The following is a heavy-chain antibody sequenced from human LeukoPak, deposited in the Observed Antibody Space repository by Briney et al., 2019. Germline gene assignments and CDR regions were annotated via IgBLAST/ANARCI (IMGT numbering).Heavy chain of an antibody. CDR3: ARSRVRGSGSYILDF. J-gene: IGHJ4*02. D-gene: IGHD3-10*01. CDR2: INPKSGGT. Sequence: ASVKVSCKASGYTFTAYYMHWVRQAPGQGLEWMGWINPKSGGTNYAQKFQGRVTMTRDTSISTAYMELSRLRSDDTAVYYCARSRVRGSGSYILDFWGQGTLVTVS. V-gene: IGHV1-2*02. CDR1: GYTFTAYY.